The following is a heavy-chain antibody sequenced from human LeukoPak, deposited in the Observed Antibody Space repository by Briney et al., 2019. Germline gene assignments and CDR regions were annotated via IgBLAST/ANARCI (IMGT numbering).Heavy chain of an antibody. D-gene: IGHD2-15*01. CDR2: IIPIFGTA. CDR1: GGTFSSYA. J-gene: IGHJ4*02. V-gene: IGHV1-69*01. Sequence: ASVKVSCKASGGTFSSYAISWVRQAPGQGLEWMGGIIPIFGTANYAQKFQGRVTITADESTSTAYMELSSLRSEDTAVYYCARWKCRSGGSCYYFDYWGQGTLVTVSS. CDR3: ARWKCRSGGSCYYFDY.